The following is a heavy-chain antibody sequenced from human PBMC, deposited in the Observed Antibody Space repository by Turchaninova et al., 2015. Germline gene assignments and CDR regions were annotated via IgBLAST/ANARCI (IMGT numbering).Heavy chain of an antibody. J-gene: IGHJ4*02. V-gene: IGHV1-69*12. Sequence: QVQLVQSGAEVKKPGSSVKVSCRASGGTFSTSAISWVRQAPGLGLEWMGGIIPIFGTPNYAQKFQGRVTITADESTSTAYMELSSLRIEDTAVYYCARGPDSSGYYYFYWGQGTLVTVSS. CDR3: ARGPDSSGYYYFY. CDR2: IIPIFGTP. D-gene: IGHD3-22*01. CDR1: GGTFSTSA.